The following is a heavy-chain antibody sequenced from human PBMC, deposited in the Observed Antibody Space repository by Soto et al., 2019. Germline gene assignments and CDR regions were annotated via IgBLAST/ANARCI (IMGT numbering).Heavy chain of an antibody. J-gene: IGHJ4*02. CDR2: LSYEGSEE. D-gene: IGHD6-19*01. V-gene: IGHV3-30*03. CDR3: ALTRRSSLLEVAGPGFEY. CDR1: GFNFGVFG. Sequence: QVRLVESGGGVVQSGRSLRLSCAASGFNFGVFGMHWVRQAPGKGLEWLSVLSYEGSEEYYADSVRGRFTISRDNSKNTLFLQMDSLRVDDTGVYYCALTRRSSLLEVAGPGFEYWGQGTLVTFS.